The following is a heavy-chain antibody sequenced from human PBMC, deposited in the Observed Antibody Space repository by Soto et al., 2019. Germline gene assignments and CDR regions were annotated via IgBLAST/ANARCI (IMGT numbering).Heavy chain of an antibody. CDR3: ARDYYKYYDSSGYYRSPAY. V-gene: IGHV3-30-3*01. Sequence: GGFQRHSCAASGFNFSSYAMHWVRQAPGKGLEWVALISYDGSDKDYADSVKGRFTISRDNSRNTLFLQMNSLRAEDTAVYYCARDYYKYYDSSGYYRSPAYWGQGTLVTVSS. CDR1: GFNFSSYA. D-gene: IGHD3-22*01. J-gene: IGHJ4*02. CDR2: ISYDGSDK.